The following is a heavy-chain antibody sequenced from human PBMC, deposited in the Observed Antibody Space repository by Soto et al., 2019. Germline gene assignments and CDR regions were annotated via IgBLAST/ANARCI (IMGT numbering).Heavy chain of an antibody. D-gene: IGHD6-19*01. V-gene: IGHV1-69*02. CDR1: GGTFSSYT. J-gene: IGHJ4*02. Sequence: QVQLVQSGAEVKKPGSSVKVSCKASGGTFSSYTISWVRQAPGQGLEWMGRIIPTLGIANYAQKFQGRVTITADKSTSTAYMELSSLRSEDTAVYYCARGSSGWLIDYWGQGTLVTVSS. CDR2: IIPTLGIA. CDR3: ARGSSGWLIDY.